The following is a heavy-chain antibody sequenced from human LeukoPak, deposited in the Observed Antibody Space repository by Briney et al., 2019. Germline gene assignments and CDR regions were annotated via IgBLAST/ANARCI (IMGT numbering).Heavy chain of an antibody. CDR1: GYTFSGYY. V-gene: IGHV1-2*02. J-gene: IGHJ4*02. Sequence: ASVKVSCKASGYTFSGYYMHWVRQAPGQGLEWMGWINPKSGGTNYAQKFQGRVTMTRDTSVSTAHMELSRLRSDDTAVYYCAREAYSNILTGTDYWGPGTLVTVSS. CDR2: INPKSGGT. D-gene: IGHD3-9*01. CDR3: AREAYSNILTGTDY.